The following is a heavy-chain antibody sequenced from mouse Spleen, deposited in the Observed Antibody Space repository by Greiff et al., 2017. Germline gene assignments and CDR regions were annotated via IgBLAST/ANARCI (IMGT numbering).Heavy chain of an antibody. Sequence: EVKLQESGPGLVKPSQSLSLTCSVTGYSITSGYYWNWIRQFPGNKLEWMGYISYDGSNNYNPSLKNRISITRDTSKNQFFLKLNSVTTEDTATYYCARVSLWGYYFDYWGQGTTLTVSS. CDR3: ARVSLWGYYFDY. J-gene: IGHJ2*01. CDR2: ISYDGSN. CDR1: GYSITSGYY. V-gene: IGHV3-6*01. D-gene: IGHD6-2*01.